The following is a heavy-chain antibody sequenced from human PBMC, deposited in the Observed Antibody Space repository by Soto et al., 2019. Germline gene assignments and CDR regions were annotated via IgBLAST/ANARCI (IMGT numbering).Heavy chain of an antibody. CDR1: GFSFFKYG. V-gene: IGHV3-30*03. CDR2: VTYDSSEK. J-gene: IGHJ4*02. Sequence: PGGSLRLSCTASGFSFFKYGFAWIRQAPGKGLEWVAVVTYDSSEKYYADSVKGRFTISRDNSKNTVYLQMDSLQHNDSALYYCGHFDYWGQGALVTVSS. CDR3: GHFDY.